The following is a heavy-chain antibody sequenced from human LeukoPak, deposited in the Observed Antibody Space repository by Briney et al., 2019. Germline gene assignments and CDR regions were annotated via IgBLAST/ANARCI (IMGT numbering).Heavy chain of an antibody. J-gene: IGHJ3*02. CDR3: ARDPAYCGGDCYSVYQDAFDI. V-gene: IGHV3-23*01. D-gene: IGHD2-21*02. CDR2: IGASGEST. Sequence: GGSLRLSCAASGFTFSVAAMTWVRQAPGKGLEWVSLIGASGESTYYADSVKGRFTISRDNSKNTLSLQINSLRAEDTAVYYCARDPAYCGGDCYSVYQDAFDIWGQGTRVTVSS. CDR1: GFTFSVAA.